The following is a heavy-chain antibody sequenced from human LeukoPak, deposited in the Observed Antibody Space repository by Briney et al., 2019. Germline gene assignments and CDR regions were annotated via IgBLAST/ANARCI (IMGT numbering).Heavy chain of an antibody. V-gene: IGHV3-23*01. J-gene: IGHJ4*01. CDR1: GFTFSSYG. D-gene: IGHD2-8*01. CDR2: VTGRGVGT. Sequence: GESLRLSCAASGFTFSSYGLAWVRQAPGKGLEWGLAVTGRGVGTHYADSVKGRFTISRDNSKNMMYLQMNSLRAEDTAIYFCGSDPNGDYVGALGYWGRGTLVTVSS. CDR3: GSDPNGDYVGALGY.